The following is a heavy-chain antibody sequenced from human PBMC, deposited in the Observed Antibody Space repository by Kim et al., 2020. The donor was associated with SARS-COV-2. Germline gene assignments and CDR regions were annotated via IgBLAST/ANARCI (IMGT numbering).Heavy chain of an antibody. CDR1: GFTFSTYA. Sequence: GGSLRLSCAASGFTFSTYAMHWVRQAPGKGLEWVAAICNDGSNKGYADSEKGRFTISSDNSKNTLYLQMNSRRAEDTAVFYCARDGGKSGYDYVFDYWGQGTLVTVSS. V-gene: IGHV3-33*01. J-gene: IGHJ4*02. D-gene: IGHD5-12*01. CDR2: ICNDGSNK. CDR3: ARDGGKSGYDYVFDY.